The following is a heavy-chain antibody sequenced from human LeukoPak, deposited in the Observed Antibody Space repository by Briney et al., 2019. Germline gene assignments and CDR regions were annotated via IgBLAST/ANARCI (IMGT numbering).Heavy chain of an antibody. V-gene: IGHV4-34*01. CDR1: GGSFSGYY. J-gene: IGHJ3*02. D-gene: IGHD4-17*01. CDR3: ARLPYGGYVYPRDAFDI. Sequence: SETLSLTCAVYGGSFSGYYWSWIRQPPGKGLEWIGSIYYSGSTYYNPSLKSRVTISVDTSKNQFSLKLSSVTAADTAVYYCARLPYGGYVYPRDAFDIWGQGTMVTVSS. CDR2: IYYSGST.